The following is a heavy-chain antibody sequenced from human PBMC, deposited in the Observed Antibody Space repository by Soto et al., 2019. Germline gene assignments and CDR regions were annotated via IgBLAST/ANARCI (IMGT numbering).Heavy chain of an antibody. Sequence: QVQLVQSGAEVKKPGSSVKVSCKASGGTFNSYVINWVRQAPGQGLERMGGIIPFFGTAEYAQKFQGRVTITADEAASTAYMELSSLKPGDTAVYYCAGTHFDTSGYYPSALEYWGQGTQVSVSS. V-gene: IGHV1-69*01. CDR2: IIPFFGTA. D-gene: IGHD3-22*01. CDR3: AGTHFDTSGYYPSALEY. CDR1: GGTFNSYV. J-gene: IGHJ4*02.